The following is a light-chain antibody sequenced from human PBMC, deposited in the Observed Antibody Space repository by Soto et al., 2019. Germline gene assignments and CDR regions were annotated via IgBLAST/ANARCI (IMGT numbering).Light chain of an antibody. CDR1: QSVGNNY. V-gene: IGKV3-20*01. CDR3: QQCATPPLT. CDR2: DAS. Sequence: DIVLTQSPGTLSLSPGERATLSCRASQSVGNNYLAWYQQKPGQAPRLLIYDASSRATGIPDRFSGSGSGTYFTLTINRLESEDFAVYYCQQCATPPLTFGQGTRVEVK. J-gene: IGKJ1*01.